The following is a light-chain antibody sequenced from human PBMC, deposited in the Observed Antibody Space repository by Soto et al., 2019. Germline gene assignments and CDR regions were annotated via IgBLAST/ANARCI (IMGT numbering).Light chain of an antibody. Sequence: IQMTQSPSSLSAYVGDRVTITCRASQGIRNELGWYQQKPGKAPKLLIYAASSLESGVPSRFSGSGSGTEFTLTSTSLQPDDSATYYCQQYSSYSWSFGQGTKVDIK. CDR1: QGIRNE. CDR2: AAS. CDR3: QQYSSYSWS. V-gene: IGKV1-17*01. J-gene: IGKJ1*01.